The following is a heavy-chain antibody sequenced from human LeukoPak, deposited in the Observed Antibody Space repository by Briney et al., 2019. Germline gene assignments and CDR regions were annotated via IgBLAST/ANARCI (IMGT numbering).Heavy chain of an antibody. J-gene: IGHJ4*02. D-gene: IGHD5-12*01. CDR2: ISYSGGT. CDR1: GGSITTDSYF. V-gene: IGHV4-39*07. CDR3: ARGGGYASPIGY. Sequence: SETLSLTCTVSGGSITTDSYFWGWIRQPPGKGLEWIGSISYSGGTHYTPSLKSRVTISVDTSKNQFSLKLSSVTAADTAVYYCARGGGYASPIGYWGQGALVTVSS.